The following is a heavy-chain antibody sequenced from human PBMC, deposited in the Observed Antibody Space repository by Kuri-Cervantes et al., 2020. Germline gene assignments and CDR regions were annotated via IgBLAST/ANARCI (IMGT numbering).Heavy chain of an antibody. CDR3: ARVTTGTLDGWFDP. CDR1: GYTFTDYY. V-gene: IGHV1-69*06. Sequence: SVKVSCKASGYTFTDYYMHWVRQAPGQGLEWMGGIIPIFGTANYAQKFQGRVTITADKSTSTAYMELSSLRSEDTAVYYCARVTTGTLDGWFDPWGQGTLVTVSS. D-gene: IGHD1-1*01. J-gene: IGHJ5*02. CDR2: IIPIFGTA.